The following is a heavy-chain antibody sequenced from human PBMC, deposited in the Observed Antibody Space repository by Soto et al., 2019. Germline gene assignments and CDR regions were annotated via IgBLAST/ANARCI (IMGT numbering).Heavy chain of an antibody. CDR2: VSPKSGNT. J-gene: IGHJ1*01. CDR1: GYNLFDYG. CDR3: ARGRTVSSIGPLLV. Sequence: QIQLVQSGAEVKKPGASVKVSCKASGYNLFDYGVSRVRQAPGQGLEWMGWVSPKSGNTDYARKVKGRVTMTTDISTSTAYMELRGLISDDTGVYYCARGRTVSSIGPLLVWGQGPLVSVSS. V-gene: IGHV1-18*01. D-gene: IGHD1-1*01.